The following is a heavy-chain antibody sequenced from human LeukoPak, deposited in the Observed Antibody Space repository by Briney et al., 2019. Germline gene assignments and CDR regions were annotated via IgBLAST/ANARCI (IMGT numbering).Heavy chain of an antibody. CDR1: GYTFTSYG. D-gene: IGHD2-15*01. J-gene: IGHJ5*02. Sequence: ASVKVSCKASGYTFTSYGISWVRQAPGQGLEWMGWISAYNGNTNYAQKLQGRVTMTTDTSTSTAYMELRSLRSDDTAAYYCARLVVAATKLNWFDPWGQGTLVTVSS. CDR2: ISAYNGNT. CDR3: ARLVVAATKLNWFDP. V-gene: IGHV1-18*01.